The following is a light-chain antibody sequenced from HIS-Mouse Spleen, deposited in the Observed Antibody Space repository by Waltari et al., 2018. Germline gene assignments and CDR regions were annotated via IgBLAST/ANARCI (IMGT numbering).Light chain of an antibody. J-gene: IGKJ2*01. Sequence: DIQMTQSPSTLSASVGDRVTITCRARQSISSWLAWYQQKPGKAPKLLIYKASSLESGVPSRFSGSGSGTEFTLTISSLQPDDFATYYCQQYNSYLAFGQGTKLEIK. CDR3: QQYNSYLA. CDR1: QSISSW. V-gene: IGKV1-5*03. CDR2: KAS.